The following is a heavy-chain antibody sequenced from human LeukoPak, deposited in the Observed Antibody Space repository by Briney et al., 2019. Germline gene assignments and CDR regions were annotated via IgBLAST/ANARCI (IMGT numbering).Heavy chain of an antibody. V-gene: IGHV3-30*02. D-gene: IGHD2-2*01. CDR3: AKDPRWVVVVPGWYFDY. CDR1: GFTFSSCG. Sequence: GGSLRLSCAASGFTFSSCGMHWVRQAPGKGLEWVAFIRYDGSNKYYADSVKGRFTISRDNSKNTLYLQMNSLRAEDTAVYYCAKDPRWVVVVPGWYFDYWGQGTLVTVSS. J-gene: IGHJ4*02. CDR2: IRYDGSNK.